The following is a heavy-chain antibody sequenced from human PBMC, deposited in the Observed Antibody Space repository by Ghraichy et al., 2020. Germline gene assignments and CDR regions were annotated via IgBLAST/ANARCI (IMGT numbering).Heavy chain of an antibody. D-gene: IGHD1-1*01. V-gene: IGHV4-59*01. CDR2: IYYSGST. J-gene: IGHJ6*02. CDR1: GGSISSYY. Sequence: SETLSLTCTVSGGSISSYYWSWIRQPPGKGLEWIGYIYYSGSTNYNLSLKSRVTISVDTSKNQFSLKLSSVTAADTAVYYCARGGGALEVYYYYGMTSGAKGPRSPSP. CDR3: ARGGGALEVYYYYGMTS.